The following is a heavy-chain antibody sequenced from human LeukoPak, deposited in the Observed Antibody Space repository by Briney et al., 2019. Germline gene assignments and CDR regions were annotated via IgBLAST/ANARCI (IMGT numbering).Heavy chain of an antibody. V-gene: IGHV4-4*07. D-gene: IGHD2-15*01. J-gene: IGHJ4*02. CDR3: ARGLLLVGLDY. Sequence: SETLSLTCTVSGGSISSYYWSWLRQPAGKGLEWIGRIYTSGSTNYNPSLKSRVTMSVDTSKNQFSLKPSSVTAADTAVYYCARGLLLVGLDYWGQGTLVTVSS. CDR2: IYTSGST. CDR1: GGSISSYY.